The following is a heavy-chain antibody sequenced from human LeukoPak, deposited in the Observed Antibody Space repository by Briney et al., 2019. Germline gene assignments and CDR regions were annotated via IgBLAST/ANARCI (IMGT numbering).Heavy chain of an antibody. CDR1: GFTFGDYA. CDR2: IRSKAYGGTT. D-gene: IGHD3-3*01. V-gene: IGHV3-49*04. Sequence: PGRFLRLSCTASGFTFGDYAMSWVRQAPGKGLEWVGFIRSKAYGGTTEYAASVKGRFTISRDDSKSIAYLQMNSLKTEDTAVYYCTRAFNYDFWSLGGYWGQGTLVTVSS. J-gene: IGHJ4*02. CDR3: TRAFNYDFWSLGGY.